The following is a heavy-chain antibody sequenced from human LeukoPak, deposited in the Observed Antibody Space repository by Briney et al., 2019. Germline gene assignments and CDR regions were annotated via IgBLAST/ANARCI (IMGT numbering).Heavy chain of an antibody. V-gene: IGHV4-39*01. J-gene: IGHJ4*02. Sequence: PSETLSLTCIVSGGSISSSYYYWVWIRQPPGKGLQWIVNIYYSGSTYYNPSLKSRVTISVDTSKNQFSLKLSSATAADTAVYYCARQASCGGSCHPHLDFWGQGTLVTVSS. CDR2: IYYSGST. CDR3: ARQASCGGSCHPHLDF. D-gene: IGHD2-15*01. CDR1: GGSISSSYYY.